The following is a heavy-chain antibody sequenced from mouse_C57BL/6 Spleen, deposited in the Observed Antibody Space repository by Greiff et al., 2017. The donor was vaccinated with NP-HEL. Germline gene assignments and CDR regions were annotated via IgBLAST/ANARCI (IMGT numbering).Heavy chain of an antibody. D-gene: IGHD2-2*01. CDR3: ARAGLRGYFDY. Sequence: VPETPEKRLEWVATISDGGSYTYYPDNVKGRFTISRDNAKNNLYLQMSHLKSEDTAMYYCARAGLRGYFDYWGQGTTLTVSS. CDR2: ISDGGSYT. V-gene: IGHV5-4*01. J-gene: IGHJ2*01.